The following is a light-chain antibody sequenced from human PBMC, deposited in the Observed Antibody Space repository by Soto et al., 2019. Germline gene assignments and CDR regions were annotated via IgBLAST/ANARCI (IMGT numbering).Light chain of an antibody. CDR3: QQYNHWPYT. Sequence: EIVMTQSPATLSVSPGERVTLSCRASQSVSRNFAWYRQKPGQAPTLLIYGASTRATGIPDRFRGSGSGTESTLTISSLPSEDVAFYYCQQYNHWPYTFGQGTKLEIK. J-gene: IGKJ2*01. V-gene: IGKV3-15*01. CDR2: GAS. CDR1: QSVSRN.